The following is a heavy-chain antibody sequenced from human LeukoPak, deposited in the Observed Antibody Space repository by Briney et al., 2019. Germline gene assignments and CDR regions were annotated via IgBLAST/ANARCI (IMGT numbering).Heavy chain of an antibody. CDR2: IHYSGST. Sequence: SQTLSLTCTVSGGSISSGDYYWNWIRQPPGKGLEWIGYIHYSGSTVYNLSLKSRVTTSVDRSKNQFSLELTSVTAADTAVYYCARGELFHDYWGQGTLVTVSS. CDR1: GGSISSGDYY. J-gene: IGHJ4*02. D-gene: IGHD3-10*01. CDR3: ARGELFHDY. V-gene: IGHV4-30-4*01.